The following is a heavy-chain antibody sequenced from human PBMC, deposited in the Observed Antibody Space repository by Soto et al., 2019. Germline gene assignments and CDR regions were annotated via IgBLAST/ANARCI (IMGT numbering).Heavy chain of an antibody. CDR2: INHSRST. CDR3: ARFRGIAVAGIKGSGFYYYYGMDV. D-gene: IGHD6-19*01. J-gene: IGHJ6*02. Sequence: SETLSLTCAVYRGSFSGYYWSWTRQPPGTGLKWIGEINHSRSTNYNPSLKSRVTISVDTSKNQFSLKLSSVTAADTAVYYCARFRGIAVAGIKGSGFYYYYGMDVWGQGTTVT. V-gene: IGHV4-34*01. CDR1: RGSFSGYY.